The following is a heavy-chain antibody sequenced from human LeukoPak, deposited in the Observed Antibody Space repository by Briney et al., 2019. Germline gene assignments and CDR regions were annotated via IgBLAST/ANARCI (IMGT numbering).Heavy chain of an antibody. CDR2: INPNSGGT. CDR3: AISPGVMITFGGAPATDYFDY. Sequence: AASVKVSCKASGYTFTDYYRHWVRQAPGQGLEWMGWINPNSGGTNYAQKFQGRVTMTRDTSISTAYMEVSRLRSDDTAVYYCAISPGVMITFGGAPATDYFDYWGQGTLVTVSS. CDR1: GYTFTDYY. J-gene: IGHJ4*02. V-gene: IGHV1-2*02. D-gene: IGHD3-16*01.